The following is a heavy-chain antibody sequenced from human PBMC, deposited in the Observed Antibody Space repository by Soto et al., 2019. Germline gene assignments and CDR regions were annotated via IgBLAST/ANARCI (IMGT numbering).Heavy chain of an antibody. V-gene: IGHV3-21*01. CDR2: ISSSSSYI. J-gene: IGHJ4*02. CDR3: ARVERAYCGGDCYDY. D-gene: IGHD2-21*01. CDR1: GFTFSSYS. Sequence: EVQLVESGGGLVKPGGSLRLSCAASGFTFSSYSMNWVRQAPGKGLEWVSSISSSSSYIYYADSVKGRFTISRDNAKNSLYLQMNSLRAEDTAVYYCARVERAYCGGDCYDYWCQGTLVTVYS.